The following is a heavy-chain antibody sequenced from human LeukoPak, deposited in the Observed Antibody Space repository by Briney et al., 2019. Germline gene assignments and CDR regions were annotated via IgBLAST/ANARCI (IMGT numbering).Heavy chain of an antibody. V-gene: IGHV3-30*04. CDR3: AKDQYLDYVWGSYRSSGVDY. D-gene: IGHD3-16*02. CDR1: GFTFSSYA. Sequence: GGSLRLSCAASGFTFSSYAMHWVRQAPGKGLEWVAVISYDGSNKYYADSVKGRFTISRDNSKNTLYLQMNSLRAEDTAVYYCAKDQYLDYVWGSYRSSGVDYWGQGTLVTVSS. J-gene: IGHJ4*02. CDR2: ISYDGSNK.